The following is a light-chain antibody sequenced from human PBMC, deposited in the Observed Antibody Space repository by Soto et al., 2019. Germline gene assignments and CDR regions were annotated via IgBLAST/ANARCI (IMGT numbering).Light chain of an antibody. J-gene: IGLJ3*02. CDR1: SSDVRNYNF. V-gene: IGLV2-8*01. CDR2: EVT. Sequence: QSVLTQPPSASVSPGQSVTISCTGTSSDVRNYNFISWYQQYPGKAPKLMIYEVTKRPSGVPDRFSGSKSVNMAPLTVSGLQAEDEAEYYCSSYADFNNVLFGGGTKVTVL. CDR3: SSYADFNNVL.